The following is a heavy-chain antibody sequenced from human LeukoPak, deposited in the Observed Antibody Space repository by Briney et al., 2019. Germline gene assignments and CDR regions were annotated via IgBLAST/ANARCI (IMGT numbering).Heavy chain of an antibody. Sequence: PGGSLRLSCAASGFTFSSYAMSWVRQAPGKGLEWVSAISGSGGSTYYADSVKGRFTISRDNAKNSLYLQMNSLRAEDTAVYYCARDLSPLVGAMPLVQPPGWFDPWGQGTLVTVSS. CDR2: ISGSGGST. CDR1: GFTFSSYA. CDR3: ARDLSPLVGAMPLVQPPGWFDP. J-gene: IGHJ5*02. V-gene: IGHV3-23*01. D-gene: IGHD1-26*01.